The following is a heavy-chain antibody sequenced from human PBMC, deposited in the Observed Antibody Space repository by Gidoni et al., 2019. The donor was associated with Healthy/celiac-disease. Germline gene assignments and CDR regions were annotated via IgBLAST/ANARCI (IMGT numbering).Heavy chain of an antibody. CDR3: AKVGDYYDSSGYFDY. Sequence: EVQLLESGGGLVQPGGSLRLSCAASGFTFSSYARSWVRQAPGKGLEWVSAISGSGGSTYYADSVKGRFTISRDNSKNTLYLQMNSLRAEDTAVYYCAKVGDYYDSSGYFDYWGQGTLVTVSS. D-gene: IGHD3-22*01. J-gene: IGHJ4*02. V-gene: IGHV3-23*01. CDR1: GFTFSSYA. CDR2: ISGSGGST.